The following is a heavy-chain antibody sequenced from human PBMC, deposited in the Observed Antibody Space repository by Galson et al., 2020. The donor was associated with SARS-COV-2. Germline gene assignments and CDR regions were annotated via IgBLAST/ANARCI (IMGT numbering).Heavy chain of an antibody. J-gene: IGHJ4*02. CDR3: ARGDTDYYDSRGYYYYVDY. CDR2: IYYSGST. Sequence: ETSETLSLTCTVSGGSISSYYWSWIRQPPRKGLEWIGYIYYSGSTNYNPSLKSRVTISVDTSKNQFSLKLSSVTAADTAVYYCARGDTDYYDSRGYYYYVDYWGQGTLVTVSS. D-gene: IGHD3-22*01. V-gene: IGHV4-59*08. CDR1: GGSISSYY.